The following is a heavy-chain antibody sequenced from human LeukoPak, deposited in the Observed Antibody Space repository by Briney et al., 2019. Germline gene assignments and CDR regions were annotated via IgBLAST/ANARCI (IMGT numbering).Heavy chain of an antibody. CDR3: ARDCSSTSCYLDY. J-gene: IGHJ4*02. CDR2: IKQDGSEK. Sequence: PGGSLRLSCAASGFTFRSYWMSWVRQAPGKGLEWVANIKQDGSEKYYVDSVKGRFTISRDNAKNSLYLQMNSLRAEDTAVYYCARDCSSTSCYLDYWGQGTLVTVSS. CDR1: GFTFRSYW. V-gene: IGHV3-7*01. D-gene: IGHD2-2*01.